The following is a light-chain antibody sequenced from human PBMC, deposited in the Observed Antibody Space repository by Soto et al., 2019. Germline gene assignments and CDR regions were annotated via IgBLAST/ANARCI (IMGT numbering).Light chain of an antibody. CDR3: SSYTTTHTLL. V-gene: IGLV2-14*03. Sequence: QSALTQPASVSGSPGQSITISCTGTSSDVGAFDYVSWYQLHPGKAPKLMIFYVSDRPSGISHRFSGSKSGNTASLTISGLQAEDEADYDCSSYTTTHTLLFGGGTKLTVL. J-gene: IGLJ2*01. CDR1: SSDVGAFDY. CDR2: YVS.